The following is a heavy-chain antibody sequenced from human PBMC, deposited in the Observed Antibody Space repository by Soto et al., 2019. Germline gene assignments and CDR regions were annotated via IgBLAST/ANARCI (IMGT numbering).Heavy chain of an antibody. CDR3: AKDPDYGDLNWYFDL. Sequence: EVQLLESGGGLVEPGGSLRLSCAASGFTFSSYAMSWFRQAPGKGLEWVSGISGSGGSTYYADSVKGRLTIARDNYDKALYLQINSLRAEDTAAYYCAKDPDYGDLNWYFDLWGRGTLVTVSS. D-gene: IGHD4-17*01. V-gene: IGHV3-23*01. CDR2: ISGSGGST. CDR1: GFTFSSYA. J-gene: IGHJ2*01.